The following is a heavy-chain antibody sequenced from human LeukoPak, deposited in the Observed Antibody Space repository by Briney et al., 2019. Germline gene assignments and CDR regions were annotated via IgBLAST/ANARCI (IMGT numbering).Heavy chain of an antibody. CDR2: IYYSGST. CDR1: GGSFSGYY. Sequence: SETLSLTCAVYGGSFSGYYWSWIRQPPGKGLEWIGYIYYSGSTNYNPSLKSRVTISVDTSKNQFSLKLSSVTAADTAVYYCARRASREGGDIVVVVAATYFFDYWGQGTLVTVSS. D-gene: IGHD2-15*01. V-gene: IGHV4-59*12. CDR3: ARRASREGGDIVVVVAATYFFDY. J-gene: IGHJ4*02.